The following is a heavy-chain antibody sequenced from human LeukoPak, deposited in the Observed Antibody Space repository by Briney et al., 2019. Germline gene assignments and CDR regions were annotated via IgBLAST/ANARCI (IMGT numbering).Heavy chain of an antibody. V-gene: IGHV4-39*07. J-gene: IGHJ3*02. CDR3: ARGTYSSVLFDI. CDR1: GGSISSSSYD. CDR2: IYYSGST. D-gene: IGHD6-19*01. Sequence: PSETLSLSCTVSGGSISSSSYDWGWIRQRPGKGLEWIGSIYYSGSTNYNSSLKNRVTISVATSKNNFSLKLSSVTAADTAVYYCARGTYSSVLFDIWGQGPKVTVSS.